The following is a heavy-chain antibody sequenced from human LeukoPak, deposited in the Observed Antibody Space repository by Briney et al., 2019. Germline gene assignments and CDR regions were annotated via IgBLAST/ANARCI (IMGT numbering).Heavy chain of an antibody. J-gene: IGHJ4*02. V-gene: IGHV4-39*01. CDR3: ARVSIEYSSGWYNDY. CDR2: IYYSGST. CDR1: GGSISSSSYY. Sequence: SETLSLTCTVSGGSISSSSYYWGWIRQPPGKGLEWIGSIYYSGSTYYNPSLKSRVTISVDTSKNQFSLKLSSVTAADTAVYYCARVSIEYSSGWYNDYWGQGTLVTVSS. D-gene: IGHD6-19*01.